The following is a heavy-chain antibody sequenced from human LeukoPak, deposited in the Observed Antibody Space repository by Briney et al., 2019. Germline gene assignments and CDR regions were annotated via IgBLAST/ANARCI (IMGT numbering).Heavy chain of an antibody. CDR1: GFTFSNYW. V-gene: IGHV3-74*01. Sequence: PGRSLRLSCAASGFTFSNYWMHWVRQAPGKGLVWVSRVNIDGSSTTYADSVKGRFSISRDNAKNTLYLQMNSLRVEDTAVYYCARGRPHGNDYWGQGTLVTVSS. D-gene: IGHD4-23*01. CDR2: VNIDGSST. J-gene: IGHJ4*02. CDR3: ARGRPHGNDY.